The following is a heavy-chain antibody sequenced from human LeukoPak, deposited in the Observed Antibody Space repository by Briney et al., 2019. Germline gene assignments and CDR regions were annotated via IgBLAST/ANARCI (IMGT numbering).Heavy chain of an antibody. CDR1: GYTFTSYY. CDR3: ARDRVSQTGYSSGWYWFDP. CDR2: INPSGGST. V-gene: IGHV1-46*01. J-gene: IGHJ5*02. Sequence: ASVKVSCKASGYTFTSYYMHWVRQAPGQGLEWMGIINPSGGSTSYAQKFQGRVTMTRDTSTSTVYMELSSLRSEGTAVYYCARDRVSQTGYSSGWYWFDPWGQGTLVTVSS. D-gene: IGHD6-19*01.